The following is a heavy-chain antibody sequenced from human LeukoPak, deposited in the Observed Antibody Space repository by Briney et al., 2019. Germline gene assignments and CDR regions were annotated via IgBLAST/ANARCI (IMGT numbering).Heavy chain of an antibody. CDR2: INPNRGAT. J-gene: IGHJ5*02. Sequence: ASLKVSCQASGYGFTDYYVHWIRQAPGQGLEWMGWINPNRGATLYAHKFQGRVTITRDNFTTTAYMEINSLVSDDTAVYYCARGWQINSSGGFVDPWGQGTLVTVSS. CDR3: ARGWQINSSGGFVDP. D-gene: IGHD6-6*01. V-gene: IGHV1-2*02. CDR1: GYGFTDYY.